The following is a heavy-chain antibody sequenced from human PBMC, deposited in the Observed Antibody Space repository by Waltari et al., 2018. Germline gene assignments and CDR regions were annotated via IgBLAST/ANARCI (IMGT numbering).Heavy chain of an antibody. Sequence: QVQLQESGPGLVKPSETLSLTCTVSGYSISSGYYWGWIRQPPGKGLEWIGSIYQSGSTYYNPSLKSRVTISVDTSKNQFSLKLSSVTAADTAVYYCARDLIYDSSGYYEDYWGQGTLVTVSS. V-gene: IGHV4-38-2*02. CDR2: IYQSGST. J-gene: IGHJ4*02. CDR1: GYSISSGYY. D-gene: IGHD3-22*01. CDR3: ARDLIYDSSGYYEDY.